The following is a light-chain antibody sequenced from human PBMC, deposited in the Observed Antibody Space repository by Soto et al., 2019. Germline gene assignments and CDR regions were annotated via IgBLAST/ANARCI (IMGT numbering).Light chain of an antibody. CDR3: QVWDTTTDKYI. Sequence: SYELTQPPSVSVAPGQTARITCGGDNVGGKSVQWYQQKPGQAPVLVLYDARDRPSWIPERFSGSNSGNTATLIISSVEAGDEADFYCQVWDTTTDKYIFGSGTKVTV. CDR1: NVGGKS. J-gene: IGLJ1*01. V-gene: IGLV3-21*02. CDR2: DAR.